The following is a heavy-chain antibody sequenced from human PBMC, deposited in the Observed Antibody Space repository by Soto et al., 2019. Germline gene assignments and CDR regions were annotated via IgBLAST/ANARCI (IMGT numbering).Heavy chain of an antibody. CDR3: ARPLGPGAFEI. CDR1: GYNFAKSW. V-gene: IGHV5-51*01. J-gene: IGHJ3*02. Sequence: PGESLKISCKGFGYNFAKSWIGRVRQMPGKGLEWMGNIYPGDSETRNSPSFQGQVTISADKSISTAYLQWSSLKASDTAIYYCARPLGPGAFEIWGQGTMVTVSS. CDR2: IYPGDSET.